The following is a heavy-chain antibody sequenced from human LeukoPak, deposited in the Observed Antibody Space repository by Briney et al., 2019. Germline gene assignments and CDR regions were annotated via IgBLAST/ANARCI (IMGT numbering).Heavy chain of an antibody. Sequence: GGSLRLSCAASGFTFSSYAMSWVRQAPGKGLEWVSGISGSGDNTYYADSVKGRFTISRDNSKNTLYLQMNSLRAEDTAVYYCAKGSSGWLYYYYGMDVWGQGTTVTVSS. CDR1: GFTFSSYA. D-gene: IGHD6-19*01. J-gene: IGHJ6*02. CDR2: ISGSGDNT. V-gene: IGHV3-23*01. CDR3: AKGSSGWLYYYYGMDV.